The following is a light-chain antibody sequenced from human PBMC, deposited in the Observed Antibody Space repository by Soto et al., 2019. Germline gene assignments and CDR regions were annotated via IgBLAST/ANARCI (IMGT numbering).Light chain of an antibody. V-gene: IGLV2-14*03. CDR3: TSYTTSTPIYV. Sequence: QSALTQPAAGSGSPGQSTAISCTGVRTDVDGYDYVSWYQQHPGQAPQLIIYDVSNRPSGVSNRFSGSKSGNTASLTISGLQAEDEADDYSTSYTTSTPIYVSGTVTKVT. CDR1: RTDVDGYDY. J-gene: IGLJ1*01. CDR2: DVS.